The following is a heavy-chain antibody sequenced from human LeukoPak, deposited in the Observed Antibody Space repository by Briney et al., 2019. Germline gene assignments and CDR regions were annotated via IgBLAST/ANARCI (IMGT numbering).Heavy chain of an antibody. V-gene: IGHV4-61*08. Sequence: SETLSLTCTVSGGSISSGGYYWSWIRQPPGKGLEWIGYIYYSGSTNYNPSLKSRVTISVDTSKNQFSLKLSSVTAADTAVYYCARDNQRVRAFDIWGQGTMVTVSS. D-gene: IGHD3-10*02. J-gene: IGHJ3*02. CDR3: ARDNQRVRAFDI. CDR1: GGSISSGGYY. CDR2: IYYSGST.